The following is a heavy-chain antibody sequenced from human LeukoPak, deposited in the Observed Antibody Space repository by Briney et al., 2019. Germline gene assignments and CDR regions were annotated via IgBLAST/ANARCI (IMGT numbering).Heavy chain of an antibody. CDR3: ARAPDTAMVKLDY. D-gene: IGHD5-18*01. J-gene: IGHJ4*02. Sequence: GGSLRLSCAASEFSVGSNYMTWVRQAPGKGLEWVSLIYSGGSTYHADSVKGRFTISRDNSKNTLYLQMNSLRAEDTAVYYCARAPDTAMVKLDYWGQGTLVTVSS. CDR1: EFSVGSNY. V-gene: IGHV3-66*01. CDR2: IYSGGST.